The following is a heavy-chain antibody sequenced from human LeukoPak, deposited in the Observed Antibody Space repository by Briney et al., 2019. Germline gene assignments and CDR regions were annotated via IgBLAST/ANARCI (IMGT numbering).Heavy chain of an antibody. CDR3: ARSERISSAWFDP. CDR2: IYSGGST. D-gene: IGHD2/OR15-2a*01. Sequence: GGSLRLSCAASGFTVSSNYMSWVRQAPGKGLEWVSVIYSGGSTHYADSVKGRFTISRVNSKNTLYLQMNSLRAEDTAVYYCARSERISSAWFDPWGQGTLVTVSS. J-gene: IGHJ5*02. CDR1: GFTVSSNY. V-gene: IGHV3-53*01.